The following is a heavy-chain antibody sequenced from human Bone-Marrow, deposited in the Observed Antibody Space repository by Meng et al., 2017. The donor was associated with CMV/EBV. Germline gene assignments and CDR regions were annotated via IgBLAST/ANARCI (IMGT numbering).Heavy chain of an antibody. J-gene: IGHJ6*01. CDR2: IYSGGST. CDR3: ARDIRFLDQYYYYGMDV. D-gene: IGHD3/OR15-3a*01. V-gene: IGHV3-53*01. Sequence: GESLKISCAASGFTVSSNYMSWVRQAPGKGLEWVSVIYSGGSTYYADSVKGRFTISRDNSKNTLYLQMNSLRAEDTAVYYCARDIRFLDQYYYYGMDVWGQGTTVTVYS. CDR1: GFTVSSNY.